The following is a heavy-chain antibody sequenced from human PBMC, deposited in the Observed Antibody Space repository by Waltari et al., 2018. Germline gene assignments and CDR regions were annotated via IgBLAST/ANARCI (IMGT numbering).Heavy chain of an antibody. Sequence: QVQLQESGPGLVKPSQTLSLTCTVSGGSISSGGYYWSWIRQHPGKGLEWIGYIYHSGSTYYNPSLKSRVTISVDRSKNQFSLKLSSVTAADTAVYYCASSTVTALPYYYYGMDVWGQGTTVIVSS. J-gene: IGHJ6*02. CDR1: GGSISSGGYY. D-gene: IGHD4-17*01. CDR2: IYHSGST. CDR3: ASSTVTALPYYYYGMDV. V-gene: IGHV4-31*03.